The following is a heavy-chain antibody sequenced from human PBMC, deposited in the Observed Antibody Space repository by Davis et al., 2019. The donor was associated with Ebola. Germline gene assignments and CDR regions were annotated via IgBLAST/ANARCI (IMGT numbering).Heavy chain of an antibody. CDR3: ATSSGWYVY. D-gene: IGHD6-19*01. J-gene: IGHJ4*02. CDR1: GGSFSGYY. V-gene: IGHV4-34*01. CDR2: INHSGST. Sequence: MPSETLSLTCAVYGGSFSGYYWSWIRQPPGKGLEWIGEINHSGSTNYNPSLKSRVTISVDTSKNQFSLKLSSVTAADTAVYYCATSSGWYVYWGQGTLVTVSS.